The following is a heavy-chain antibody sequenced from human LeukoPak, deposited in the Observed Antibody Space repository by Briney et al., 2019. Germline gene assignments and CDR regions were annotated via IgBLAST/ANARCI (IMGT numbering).Heavy chain of an antibody. CDR2: INSDGTST. CDR1: GFTFSNYF. J-gene: IGHJ5*02. Sequence: PGGSLRLSCAASGFTFSNYFMHWVHQAPGKGLVWVSRINSDGTSTMYADSVKGRFTISRDNAKNMLYMQMKSLRDEDTAVYYCARRVDATRWFDPWGQGTLVTVSS. CDR3: ARRVDATRWFDP. D-gene: IGHD2-15*01. V-gene: IGHV3-74*03.